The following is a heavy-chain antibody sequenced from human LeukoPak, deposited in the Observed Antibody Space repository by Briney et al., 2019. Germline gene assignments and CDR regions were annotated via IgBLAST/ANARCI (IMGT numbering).Heavy chain of an antibody. D-gene: IGHD6-13*01. CDR1: GYTFTGYY. J-gene: IGHJ5*02. V-gene: IGHV1-2*02. CDR3: ARTREYSSSWYFPPFDP. CDR2: INPNSGRT. Sequence: ASVKVSRKASGYTFTGYYMNWVRQAPGQGLEWMGWINPNSGRTNYAQNFQGRVTMTRDPSISTAYMELSGLTSNDTAVYYCARTREYSSSWYFPPFDPWGQGTLVTVSS.